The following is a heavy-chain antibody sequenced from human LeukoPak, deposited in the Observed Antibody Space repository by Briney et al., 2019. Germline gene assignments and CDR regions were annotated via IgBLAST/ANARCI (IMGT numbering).Heavy chain of an antibody. D-gene: IGHD3-16*01. Sequence: ASVKVSCKASGVTFSGYAISWVRQAPGQGLERMGGIIPMFGTANYAQKFQGRVTITADESTSTAYMELSSLRSEDTAVYYCARSVRFGGMDYGMDVWGQGTTVTVSS. CDR1: GVTFSGYA. CDR2: IIPMFGTA. J-gene: IGHJ6*02. V-gene: IGHV1-69*13. CDR3: ARSVRFGGMDYGMDV.